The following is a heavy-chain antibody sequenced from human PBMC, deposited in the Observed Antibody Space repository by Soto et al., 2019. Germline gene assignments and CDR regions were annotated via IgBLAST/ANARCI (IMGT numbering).Heavy chain of an antibody. D-gene: IGHD1-20*01. J-gene: IGHJ5*02. Sequence: SVKVSCQASGGTFSRYAISWVRQAPGQGLEWMGGIIPIFGTANYAQKFQGRVTITADESTSTAYMELSSLRFEDTAVYYCARDNWSLFDRWGQGTLVTVAS. CDR1: GGTFSRYA. CDR2: IIPIFGTA. CDR3: ARDNWSLFDR. V-gene: IGHV1-69*13.